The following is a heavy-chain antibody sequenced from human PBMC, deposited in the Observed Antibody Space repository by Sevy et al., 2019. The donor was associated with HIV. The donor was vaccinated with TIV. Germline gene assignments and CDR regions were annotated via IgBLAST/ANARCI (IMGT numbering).Heavy chain of an antibody. J-gene: IGHJ5*02. Sequence: GGSLRLSCAASGFTFSNFWMHWVRQGPGKGLVWVSRINTDGNSISYADSVKGRFTISRDNAKTTVFLQMNSLRSEDTAVYYCARGTSGLPSSWGPGTLVTVSS. V-gene: IGHV3-74*01. CDR2: INTDGNSI. CDR1: GFTFSNFW. D-gene: IGHD2-2*01. CDR3: ARGTSGLPSS.